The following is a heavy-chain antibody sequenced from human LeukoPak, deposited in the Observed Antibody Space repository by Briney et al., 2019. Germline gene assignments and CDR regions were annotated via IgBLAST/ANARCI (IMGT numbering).Heavy chain of an antibody. CDR2: ISSSSSTI. CDR1: GFTFSSYS. Sequence: PGGSLRLSCAASGFTFSSYSMNWVRQAPGKGLEWVSYISSSSSTIYYADSVKGRFTISRDNAKNSLHLQMNSLRAEDTAVYYCARTEYSSSSGYMDVWGKGTTVTVSS. V-gene: IGHV3-48*01. D-gene: IGHD6-6*01. CDR3: ARTEYSSSSGYMDV. J-gene: IGHJ6*03.